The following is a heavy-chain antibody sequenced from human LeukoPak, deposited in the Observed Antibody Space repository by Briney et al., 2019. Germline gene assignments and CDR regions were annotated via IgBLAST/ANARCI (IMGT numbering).Heavy chain of an antibody. D-gene: IGHD4-17*01. V-gene: IGHV3-30*02. CDR2: IRYDGSNK. CDR3: AKNAGDYVLEYFQH. Sequence: GGSLRLSCAASGFTFSSYGMHWVRQAPGKGLEWVAFIRYDGSNKYYADSVKGRFTISRDNTLYLQMNSLRAEDTAVYYCAKNAGDYVLEYFQHWGQGTLVTVSS. J-gene: IGHJ1*01. CDR1: GFTFSSYG.